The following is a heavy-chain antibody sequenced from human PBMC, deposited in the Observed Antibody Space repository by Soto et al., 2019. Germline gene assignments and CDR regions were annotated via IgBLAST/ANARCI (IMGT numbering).Heavy chain of an antibody. D-gene: IGHD5-12*01. CDR3: ARDPGYSGFDFDY. J-gene: IGHJ4*02. Sequence: QVQLVESGGGVVQPGRSLRLSCAASGFTFSSHAMHWVRQAPGKGLEWVAVIWYDGSKKYYADPVKGRFTVARDDSKNTLSLQMNSLRVEDTAVYYCARDPGYSGFDFDYWGQGTLVTVSS. CDR2: IWYDGSKK. CDR1: GFTFSSHA. V-gene: IGHV3-33*01.